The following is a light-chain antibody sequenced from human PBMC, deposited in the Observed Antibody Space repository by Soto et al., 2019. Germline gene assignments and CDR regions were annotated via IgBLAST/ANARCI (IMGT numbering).Light chain of an antibody. CDR3: QQRSTWLIT. CDR2: GAS. CDR1: QSVSSN. Sequence: EIVMTQSPATLSVSPGERATLSCRASQSVSSNLAWYQQKPGQAPRLFIYGASTRATGVPARFSGSGSGTEFTLTISSLQSEDFAVYYCQQRSTWLITFGQGTRLEI. V-gene: IGKV3-15*01. J-gene: IGKJ5*01.